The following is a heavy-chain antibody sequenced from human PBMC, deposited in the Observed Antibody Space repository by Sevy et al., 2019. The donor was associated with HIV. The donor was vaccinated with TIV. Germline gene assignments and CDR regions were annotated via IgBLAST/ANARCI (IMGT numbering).Heavy chain of an antibody. V-gene: IGHV3-7*01. CDR1: GFSLNNYW. J-gene: IGHJ4*02. CDR2: IKQDGSVK. D-gene: IGHD6-13*01. CDR3: VRAIAAAGSF. Sequence: GGSLRLSCAASGFSLNNYWMNWVRQAPGKGLEWGANIKQDGSVKYYVDSVKGRFTISRDNARNLLYLQMNSLRVEDTALYYCVRAIAAAGSFWGQGTLVTVSS.